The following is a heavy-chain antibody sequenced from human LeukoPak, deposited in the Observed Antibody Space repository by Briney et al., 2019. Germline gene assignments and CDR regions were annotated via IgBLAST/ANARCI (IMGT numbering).Heavy chain of an antibody. CDR3: ARAWDSILVDAFDI. J-gene: IGHJ3*02. CDR1: GGSIRSYY. V-gene: IGHV4-59*13. D-gene: IGHD3-22*01. CDR2: IYYSGST. Sequence: SETLSLTCTVSGGSIRSYYGSGIREPPGKARECIGYIYYSGSTNYNPSLKSRATISVDTSKNQFSLKLSSVTAADTAAYYCARAWDSILVDAFDIWGQGTMVTVSS.